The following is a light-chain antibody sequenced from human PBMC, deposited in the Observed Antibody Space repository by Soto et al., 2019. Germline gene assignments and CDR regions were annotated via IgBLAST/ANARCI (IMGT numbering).Light chain of an antibody. CDR1: QSLLHSDGRTY. J-gene: IGKJ4*01. CDR2: GLS. V-gene: IGKV2D-29*02. Sequence: EIVMTQTPLSLAVTPGQPASISCKSSQSLLHSDGRTYLYWYLQKPGQSPQLLLYGLSNRFSGVPERFSGSGSGTDFTLKISRVEAEDVGIYYCMQSIQLPLTFGGGTKVEIK. CDR3: MQSIQLPLT.